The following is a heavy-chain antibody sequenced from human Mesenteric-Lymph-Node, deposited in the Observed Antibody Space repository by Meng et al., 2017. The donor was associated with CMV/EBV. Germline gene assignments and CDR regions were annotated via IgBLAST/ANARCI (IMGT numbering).Heavy chain of an antibody. CDR3: ARASCSGGTYYDPVFYFDY. D-gene: IGHD2-15*01. J-gene: IGHJ4*02. Sequence: QVQLQESGPGLVKPSQNLSLTCTVSGDSISSGNNYWSWIRQPAGKGLEWIGRIYTTGSTSYNPSLKSRVTISVDTSKNQFSLTFRSVTAADTAMYHCARASCSGGTYYDPVFYFDYWGRGTLVTVSS. CDR1: GDSISSGNNY. CDR2: IYTTGST. V-gene: IGHV4-61*02.